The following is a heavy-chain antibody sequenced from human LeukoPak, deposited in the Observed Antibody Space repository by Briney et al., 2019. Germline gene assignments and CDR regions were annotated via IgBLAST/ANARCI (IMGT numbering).Heavy chain of an antibody. CDR2: IKQDGSEK. V-gene: IGHV3-7*01. CDR1: RFTFSSSW. Sequence: GGSLRLSCAASRFTFSSSWMTWVRQAPGKGREGVANIKQDGSEKYYVDSVKGRFTISRDNAKASIYLQMNSLRAEDTAVYYCERADVAGAFDIWGQGTMVTVSS. J-gene: IGHJ3*02. CDR3: ERADVAGAFDI.